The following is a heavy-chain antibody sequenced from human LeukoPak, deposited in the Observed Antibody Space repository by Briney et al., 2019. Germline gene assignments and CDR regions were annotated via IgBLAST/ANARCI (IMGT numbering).Heavy chain of an antibody. D-gene: IGHD2-15*01. V-gene: IGHV3-23*01. CDR1: GFTFSSYA. J-gene: IGHJ4*02. Sequence: GGSPRLSCAASGFTFSSYAMSWVRQAPGKGLELVSAISGSGGSTYYADSVKGRFTISRDNSKNTLYLQMNSLRAEDTAVYYCAKGAVVVVAATFGLDYWGQGTLVTVSS. CDR3: AKGAVVVVAATFGLDY. CDR2: ISGSGGST.